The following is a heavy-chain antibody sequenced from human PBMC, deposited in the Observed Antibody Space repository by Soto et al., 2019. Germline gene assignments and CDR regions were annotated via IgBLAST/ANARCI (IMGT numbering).Heavy chain of an antibody. CDR3: AREDVVVATNWFDP. D-gene: IGHD2-15*01. CDR2: INTGNDNT. J-gene: IGHJ5*02. V-gene: IGHV1-3*04. Sequence: GASVKVSCNASGYTFTIYAMHWVRQAPGQRNEWKGCINTGNDNTKYSQKYQGRVTITRDTSANTSYIELSSLRSEVTAVYYCAREDVVVATNWFDPWGQGTLVTVSS. CDR1: GYTFTIYA.